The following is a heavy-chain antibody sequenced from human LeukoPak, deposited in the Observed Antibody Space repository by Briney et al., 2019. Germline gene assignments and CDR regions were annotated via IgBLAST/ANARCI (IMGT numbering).Heavy chain of an antibody. CDR2: LSDTGDST. V-gene: IGHV3-23*01. CDR3: AKGDCSSGSCYFDY. D-gene: IGHD2-15*01. J-gene: IGHJ4*02. Sequence: PGGSLRLSCAASGFTLSNHPMHWVRQAPGKGLGWVSSLSDTGDSTHYADSVKGRFTISRDSARSALYLQMNSLRAEDTAVYYCAKGDCSSGSCYFDYWGQGSQVTVSS. CDR1: GFTLSNHP.